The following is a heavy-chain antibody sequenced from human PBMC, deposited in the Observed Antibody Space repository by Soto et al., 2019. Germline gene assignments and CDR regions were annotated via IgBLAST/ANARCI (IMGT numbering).Heavy chain of an antibody. D-gene: IGHD6-13*01. CDR1: GFTFRNYP. CDR3: ARESVPGIAAAGTFDY. V-gene: IGHV3-23*01. CDR2: ISGSGVDT. J-gene: IGHJ4*02. Sequence: EVQLLESGGGLVQPGGSLRLSCAASGFTFRNYPMTWVRQAPGKGLDWVSTISGSGVDTYYPDSVKGRVTISRDNAKNSLYLQMNSLRAEDTAVYYCARESVPGIAAAGTFDYWGQGTLVTVSS.